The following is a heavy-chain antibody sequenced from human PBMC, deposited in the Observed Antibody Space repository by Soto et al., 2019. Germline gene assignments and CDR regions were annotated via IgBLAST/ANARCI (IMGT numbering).Heavy chain of an antibody. Sequence: SETLSLTCSVSGGSISSSSYYWGWIRQPPGKGLEWIGSIYYSGSTYYNPSLKSRVTISIDKSKNQFSLKLSSLTAADTAVYYCARLEGLATISYYFDCWGQGTLVTVSS. J-gene: IGHJ4*02. CDR1: GGSISSSSYY. CDR2: IYYSGST. CDR3: ARLEGLATISYYFDC. D-gene: IGHD3-9*01. V-gene: IGHV4-39*01.